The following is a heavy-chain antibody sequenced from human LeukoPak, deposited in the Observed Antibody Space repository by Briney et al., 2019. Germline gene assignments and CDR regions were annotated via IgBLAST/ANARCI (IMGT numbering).Heavy chain of an antibody. Sequence: PSETLSLTCTVSGDSVNSSDYYWGWIRQPPGKGLDWIASVFFTGSTYYNPSLKSRVTMSVDTSNNQFSLRLNSVTAADTAVYYCARQPVLRYFDWLFLDRFDPWGQGTLVIVSS. CDR1: GDSVNSSDYY. J-gene: IGHJ5*02. V-gene: IGHV4-39*01. CDR2: VFFTGST. CDR3: ARQPVLRYFDWLFLDRFDP. D-gene: IGHD3-9*01.